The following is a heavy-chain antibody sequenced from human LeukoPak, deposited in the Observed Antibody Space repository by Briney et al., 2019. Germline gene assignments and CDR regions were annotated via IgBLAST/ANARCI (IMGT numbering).Heavy chain of an antibody. V-gene: IGHV4-39*01. CDR3: ARTVLWFGELLHRCFDP. J-gene: IGHJ5*02. D-gene: IGHD3-10*01. CDR1: GGSINSRPYY. CDR2: IYYSGST. Sequence: PSETLSLTCSVSGGSINSRPYYWGWIRQPPGKGLEWIGNIYYSGSTYYNPSLKSQVTISVDTSKNQLSLKLSSVTAADTAVYYCARTVLWFGELLHRCFDPWGQGTLVTVSS.